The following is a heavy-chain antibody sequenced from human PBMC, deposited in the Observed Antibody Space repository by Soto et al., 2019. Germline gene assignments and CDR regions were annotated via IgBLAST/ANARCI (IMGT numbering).Heavy chain of an antibody. V-gene: IGHV1-69*08. Sequence: QVQLVQSGAEVKKPGSSVKVSCKASGGTFSSYTISWVRQAPGQGLEWMGRIMPILGIANYAQKFQGRVTITADKSTSTAYMELSSLRSEDTAVYYCARDSSDIVVVPAATHDEEYYFDYWGQGTLVTVSS. J-gene: IGHJ4*02. CDR3: ARDSSDIVVVPAATHDEEYYFDY. CDR2: IMPILGIA. D-gene: IGHD2-2*01. CDR1: GGTFSSYT.